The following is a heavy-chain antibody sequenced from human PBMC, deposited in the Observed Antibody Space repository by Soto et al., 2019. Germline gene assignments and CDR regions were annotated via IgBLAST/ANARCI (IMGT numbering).Heavy chain of an antibody. J-gene: IGHJ4*02. CDR3: RVWIGELSTDY. V-gene: IGHV3-74*03. Sequence: GGSLRLSCAASGFNFSNYWMHWVRQTPGKGLVWVSESKSDGSSTKYADSVKGRFTVSRDNAKNTLYLQINSLGAEDTAVYYCRVWIGELSTDYWGQGTLVTVSS. CDR2: SKSDGSST. D-gene: IGHD3-10*01. CDR1: GFNFSNYW.